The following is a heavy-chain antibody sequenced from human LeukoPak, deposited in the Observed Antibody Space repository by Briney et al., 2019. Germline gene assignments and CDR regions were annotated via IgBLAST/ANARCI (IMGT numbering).Heavy chain of an antibody. CDR2: INHSGST. Sequence: PSETLSPTCAVYGGSFSGYYWSWIRQPPGKGLEWIGEINHSGSTNYNPSLKSRVTISVDTSKNQFSLKLSSVTAADTAVYYCARGDILTGYSADYWGQGTLVTVSS. CDR3: ARGDILTGYSADY. CDR1: GGSFSGYY. J-gene: IGHJ4*02. D-gene: IGHD3-9*01. V-gene: IGHV4-34*01.